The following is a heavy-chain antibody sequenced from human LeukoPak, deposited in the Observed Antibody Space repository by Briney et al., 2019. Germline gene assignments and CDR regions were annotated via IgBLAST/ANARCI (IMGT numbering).Heavy chain of an antibody. V-gene: IGHV6-1*01. CDR1: GDSVSNNGAA. Sequence: PSQTLSLTCAIFGDSVSNNGAAWNWIRLSPSRGFEWLGRTYYRSKWFYDYAVSVRSRIIISPDTFQNQFSLQLSSMTPDDTAVYYCTRDPPNDQSYDVWGQGTLVTVSS. D-gene: IGHD1-1*01. CDR3: TRDPPNDQSYDV. CDR2: TYYRSKWFY. J-gene: IGHJ4*02.